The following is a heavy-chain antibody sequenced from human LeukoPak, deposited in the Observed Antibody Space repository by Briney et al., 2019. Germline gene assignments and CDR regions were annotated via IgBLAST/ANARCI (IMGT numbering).Heavy chain of an antibody. V-gene: IGHV4-39*01. Sequence: GSLRLSCAASGFTFSSYSMNWIRQPPGKGLEWIGSIYYSGSTYYNPSLKSRVTISVDTSKNQFSLKLSSVTAADTAVYYCARAFSGSYFPFYYYYYMDVWGKGTTVTISS. J-gene: IGHJ6*03. CDR2: IYYSGST. D-gene: IGHD1-26*01. CDR1: GFTFSSYS. CDR3: ARAFSGSYFPFYYYYYMDV.